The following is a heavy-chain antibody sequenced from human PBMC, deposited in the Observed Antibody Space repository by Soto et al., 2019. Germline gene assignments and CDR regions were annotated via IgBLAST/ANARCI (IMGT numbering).Heavy chain of an antibody. D-gene: IGHD6-19*01. CDR3: ARRTVNIRTFYSGLKAHCFDY. Sequence: QLQLQESGPGLVKPSETLSLTCAVSGGSISSSSYYWGWIRQPPGKGLEWMGSIYYSGSTYYTRSLQRRVAITVATAKNRFSLKLNAVTAADTAVYYCARRTVNIRTFYSGLKAHCFDYWGQGTLVTVSS. CDR1: GGSISSSSYY. CDR2: IYYSGST. V-gene: IGHV4-39*01. J-gene: IGHJ4*02.